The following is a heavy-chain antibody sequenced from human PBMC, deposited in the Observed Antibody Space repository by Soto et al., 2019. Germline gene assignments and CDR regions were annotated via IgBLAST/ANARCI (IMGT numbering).Heavy chain of an antibody. CDR3: ARGPSGSYLYPLDY. J-gene: IGHJ4*02. D-gene: IGHD1-26*01. Sequence: PGGSLRLSCAASGFTFSSYWMSWVRQAPGKGLEWVANIKQDGSEKYYVDSVKGRFAISRDNAKNSLYLQMNSLRAEDTAVYYCARGPSGSYLYPLDYWGQGTLVTVSS. CDR1: GFTFSSYW. V-gene: IGHV3-7*05. CDR2: IKQDGSEK.